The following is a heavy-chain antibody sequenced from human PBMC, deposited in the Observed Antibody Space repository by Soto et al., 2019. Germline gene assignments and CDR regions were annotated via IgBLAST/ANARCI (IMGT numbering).Heavy chain of an antibody. CDR3: ARSIAEVGTRLDYYYYMDV. CDR1: GYTFTGYY. V-gene: IGHV1-2*04. Sequence: GASVKVSCKASGYTFTGYYMHWVRQAPGQGFEWMGWINPNSGGTNYAQKFQGWVTMTRDTSISTAYMELSRLRSDDTAVYYCARSIAEVGTRLDYYYYMDVWGKGTTVTVSS. CDR2: INPNSGGT. D-gene: IGHD1-1*01. J-gene: IGHJ6*03.